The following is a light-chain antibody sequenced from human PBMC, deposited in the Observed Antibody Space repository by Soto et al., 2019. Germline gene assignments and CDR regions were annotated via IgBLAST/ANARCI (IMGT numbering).Light chain of an antibody. CDR1: SSDVGGYNF. V-gene: IGLV2-11*01. J-gene: IGLJ1*01. Sequence: QSALTQPRSVSGSPGQSVTISCTGTSSDVGGYNFVSWYQQHPGKAPKLMIYDVSKRPSGVPDRFSGSKSGNTASLTISGLQEDDEADYYCCSYAGSYTWVFGTGTKLTVL. CDR2: DVS. CDR3: CSYAGSYTWV.